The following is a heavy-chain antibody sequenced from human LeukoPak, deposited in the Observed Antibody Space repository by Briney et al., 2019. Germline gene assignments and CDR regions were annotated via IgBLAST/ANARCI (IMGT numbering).Heavy chain of an antibody. J-gene: IGHJ4*02. Sequence: GGSLRLSCAASGFTFDDYAMHWVRQAPGKGLEWVSGISWNSGSIGYADSVKGRFTISRDNAKNSLYLQMNSLRAGDTALYYCAKDTYYDSSGRLDYWGQGTLVTVSS. CDR1: GFTFDDYA. CDR3: AKDTYYDSSGRLDY. V-gene: IGHV3-9*01. D-gene: IGHD3-22*01. CDR2: ISWNSGSI.